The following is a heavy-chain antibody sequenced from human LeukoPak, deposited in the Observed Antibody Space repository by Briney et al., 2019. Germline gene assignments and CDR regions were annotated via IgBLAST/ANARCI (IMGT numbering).Heavy chain of an antibody. D-gene: IGHD1-1*01. CDR1: GGSISSSSYY. Sequence: SETLSLTCTVSGGSISSSSYYWGWIRQPPGKGLEWIGSIYYSGSTYYNPSLKSRLTMSVDTSKNKFSLNLSSVTAADSAVYYCARDRATGPHGSDKPYYLYYGLGIWGQGTTVTVSS. CDR3: ARDRATGPHGSDKPYYLYYGLGI. CDR2: IYYSGST. J-gene: IGHJ6*02. V-gene: IGHV4-39*07.